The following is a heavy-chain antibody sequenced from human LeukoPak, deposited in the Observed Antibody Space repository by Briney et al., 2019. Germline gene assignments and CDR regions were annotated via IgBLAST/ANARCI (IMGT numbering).Heavy chain of an antibody. Sequence: GGSLRLSCTASGFTFSNNAMSWVRQAPGKAPEWLCSFGGSYDRSFYADSVRGRFTISRDDSKNTLHLQMNSLRAEDTAVYYCVADMTTITNFDYWGQGPLVTVSS. CDR2: FGGSYDRS. CDR1: GFTFSNNA. D-gene: IGHD1-14*01. CDR3: VADMTTITNFDY. J-gene: IGHJ4*02. V-gene: IGHV3-23*01.